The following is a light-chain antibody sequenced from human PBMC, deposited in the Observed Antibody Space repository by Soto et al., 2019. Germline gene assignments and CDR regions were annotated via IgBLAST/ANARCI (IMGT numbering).Light chain of an antibody. V-gene: IGKV1-5*03. CDR2: KAS. J-gene: IGKJ1*01. CDR3: LLDFSYFWA. Sequence: DIQMTQSPSTLSGSVGDRLTITCRASQTISSWLAWYQQKPGKAPKLLIYKASTLKSGVPSRFSGSGSGTEFTLTISSLQPDDFATYYCLLDFSYFWAFGQGTKVDI. CDR1: QTISSW.